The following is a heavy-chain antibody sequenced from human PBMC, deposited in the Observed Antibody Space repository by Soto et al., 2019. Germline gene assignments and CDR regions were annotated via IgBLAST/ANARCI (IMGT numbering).Heavy chain of an antibody. CDR3: ARRGSGSPFHYYYYMDV. D-gene: IGHD3-10*01. J-gene: IGHJ6*03. V-gene: IGHV4-59*08. CDR1: GGSISSYY. Sequence: QVQLQESGPGLVKPSETLSLTCTVSGGSISSYYWSWIRQPPGKGLEWIGYIYYSGSTNYNPSLKSRVTISVDTSKNQFSLKLSSVTAADTAVYYCARRGSGSPFHYYYYMDVWGKGTTVTVSS. CDR2: IYYSGST.